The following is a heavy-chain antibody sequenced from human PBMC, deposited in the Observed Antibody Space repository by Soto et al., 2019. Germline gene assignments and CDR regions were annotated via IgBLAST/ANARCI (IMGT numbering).Heavy chain of an antibody. Sequence: GSVRLSCEACGFTFSSYGMHWVRQATGKGPEWVSAIGTAGDTYYPGSVKGRFTISRENAKNSLYLQMNSLRAEDTAVYYCARAQRIVGATPGAFDIWGQGTMVTVSS. J-gene: IGHJ3*02. CDR3: ARAQRIVGATPGAFDI. CDR2: IGTAGDT. V-gene: IGHV3-13*01. D-gene: IGHD1-26*01. CDR1: GFTFSSYG.